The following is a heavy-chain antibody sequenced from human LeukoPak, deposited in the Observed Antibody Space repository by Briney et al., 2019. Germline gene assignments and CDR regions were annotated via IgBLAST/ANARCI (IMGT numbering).Heavy chain of an antibody. V-gene: IGHV3-30*03. D-gene: IGHD3-10*01. J-gene: IGHJ4*02. CDR1: GFIFSSYG. Sequence: GGSLRLSCAASGFIFSSYGMHWVRQAPGKGLEWVAVISHDGSEKYYAGSVKGRFTVSRDNSKNTLSLPMNSLREEDTAVYYCARGGRFGDLLWSPDYWGQGTLVTVSS. CDR2: ISHDGSEK. CDR3: ARGGRFGDLLWSPDY.